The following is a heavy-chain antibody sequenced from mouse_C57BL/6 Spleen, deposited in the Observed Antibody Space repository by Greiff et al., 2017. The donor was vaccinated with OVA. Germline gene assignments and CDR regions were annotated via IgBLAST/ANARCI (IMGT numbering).Heavy chain of an antibody. CDR2: ISNLAYSI. CDR1: GFTFSDYG. Sequence: VQGVASGGGLVQPGGSLKLSCAASGFTFSDYGMAWDRQAPRKGPEWVAFISNLAYSIYYADTVTGRFPISRVNAKNTLYLEMSGLRSEDTAMYYCARQETSGTGYFDGWGQGTTLTVSS. D-gene: IGHD3-3*01. CDR3: ARQETSGTGYFDG. J-gene: IGHJ2*01. V-gene: IGHV5-15*01.